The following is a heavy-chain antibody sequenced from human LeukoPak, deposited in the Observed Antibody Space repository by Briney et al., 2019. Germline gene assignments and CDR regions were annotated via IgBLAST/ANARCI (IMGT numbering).Heavy chain of an antibody. CDR2: ISSSSSTI. CDR1: GFTFSSYS. J-gene: IGHJ4*02. Sequence: GGSLRLSCAASGFTFSSYSMNWVRQAPGKGLEWVSYISSSSSTIYYADSVRGRSTISRDNAKNSLYLQMNSLRAEDTAIYYCARSSTTYYYDTSSHYWGQGTLVTVSS. D-gene: IGHD3-22*01. CDR3: ARSSTTYYYDTSSHY. V-gene: IGHV3-48*04.